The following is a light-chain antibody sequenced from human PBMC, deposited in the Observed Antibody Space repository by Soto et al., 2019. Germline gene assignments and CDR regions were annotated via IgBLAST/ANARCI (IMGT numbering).Light chain of an antibody. J-gene: IGKJ5*01. Sequence: EIPWTQSPSFLSASVGASVIITCRASQGISSNLAWYQQKPGKDPKIMIYAASTLQSGVPSRFSGSGSGTEFNLTISRLQTEDFATYYCQQFNSYPITFGQGTRLEIK. CDR2: AAS. V-gene: IGKV1-9*01. CDR3: QQFNSYPIT. CDR1: QGISSN.